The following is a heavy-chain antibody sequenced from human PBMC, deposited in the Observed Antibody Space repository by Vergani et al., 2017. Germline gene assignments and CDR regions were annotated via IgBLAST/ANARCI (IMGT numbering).Heavy chain of an antibody. Sequence: QLQLQESDPGLVTPSETLSLTCTVSGGSIRSTFYYWGWIRQPPGKGLEWIGTIYYSGSTYYNPSLKSRVTISVDTSKNQFSLKLNSVPAADTAVYYCARHKEQLVPGNYYYYYYMDVWGKGTTVTVSS. CDR2: IYYSGST. D-gene: IGHD6-13*01. CDR1: GGSIRSTFYY. J-gene: IGHJ6*03. V-gene: IGHV4-39*01. CDR3: ARHKEQLVPGNYYYYYYMDV.